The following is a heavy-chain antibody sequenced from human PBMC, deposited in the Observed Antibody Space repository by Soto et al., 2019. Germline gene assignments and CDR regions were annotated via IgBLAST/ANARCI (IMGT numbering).Heavy chain of an antibody. J-gene: IGHJ4*02. CDR3: ARGQRRGYSYGRYFDY. D-gene: IGHD5-18*01. CDR1: GGSFSGYY. Sequence: SETLSLTCAVYGGSFSGYYWSWIRQPPGKGLEWIGEINQSGSTNYNPSLKSRVTISVDTSKNQFSLKLSSVTAADTAVYYCARGQRRGYSYGRYFDYWGQGTLVTVSS. V-gene: IGHV4-34*01. CDR2: INQSGST.